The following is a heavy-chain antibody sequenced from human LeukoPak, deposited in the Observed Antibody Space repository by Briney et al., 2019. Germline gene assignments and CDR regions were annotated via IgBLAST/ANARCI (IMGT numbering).Heavy chain of an antibody. CDR1: GFTFSSYS. V-gene: IGHV3-21*01. D-gene: IGHD3-10*01. J-gene: IGHJ4*02. Sequence: PGGSRRLSSAASGFTFSSYSMNWVRQAPGKGLEWVSSISSSSSYIYYADSVKGRFTISRDNAKNSMYLQMNGLRAEDTAVYYCARGLWFGELSLGYWGQGTLVTVSS. CDR2: ISSSSSYI. CDR3: ARGLWFGELSLGY.